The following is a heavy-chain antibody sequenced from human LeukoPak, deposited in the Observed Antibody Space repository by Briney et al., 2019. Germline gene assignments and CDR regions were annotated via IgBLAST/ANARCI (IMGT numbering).Heavy chain of an antibody. V-gene: IGHV3-7*01. Sequence: PGGSLRLSCAASGFTFSGSWMTWVRQAPGKGLEWVANIKPDGSEGYYVDSVKGRFTISRDNAKNSLYLQMNSLRAEDTAVYYCVKDIASVWGQGTTVTVS. CDR3: VKDIASV. J-gene: IGHJ6*02. D-gene: IGHD2-15*01. CDR2: IKPDGSEG. CDR1: GFTFSGSW.